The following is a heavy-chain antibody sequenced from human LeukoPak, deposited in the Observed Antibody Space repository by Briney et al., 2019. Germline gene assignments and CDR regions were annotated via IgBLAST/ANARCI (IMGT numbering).Heavy chain of an antibody. CDR2: IYYSGST. V-gene: IGHV4-30-4*01. CDR3: ARGDGSGSRSWFDP. D-gene: IGHD3-10*01. J-gene: IGHJ5*02. Sequence: SQTLPLTCTVSGGSISSGDYYRSWIRQPPGKGLEWIGYIYYSGSTYYNPSLKSRVTISVDTSKNQFSLKLSSVTAADTAVYYCARGDGSGSRSWFDPWGQGTLVTVSS. CDR1: GGSISSGDYY.